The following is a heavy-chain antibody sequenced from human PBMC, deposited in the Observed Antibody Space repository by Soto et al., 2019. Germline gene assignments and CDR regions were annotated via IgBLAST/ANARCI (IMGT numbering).Heavy chain of an antibody. V-gene: IGHV2-70*01. CDR3: ARIRYYYDSSGYRPGGFHP. D-gene: IGHD3-22*01. Sequence: SGPTLVNPTQTLTLTCTFSGFSLSTSGMCVSWIRQPPGKALEWLALIDWDDDKYYSTSLKTRLTISKDTSKNQVVLTMTNMDPVDTATYYCARIRYYYDSSGYRPGGFHPWGQGTLVPVSS. CDR2: IDWDDDK. CDR1: GFSLSTSGMC. J-gene: IGHJ5*02.